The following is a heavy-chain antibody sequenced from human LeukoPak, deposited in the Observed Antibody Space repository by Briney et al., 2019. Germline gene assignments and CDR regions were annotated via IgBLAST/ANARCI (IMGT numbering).Heavy chain of an antibody. D-gene: IGHD6-19*01. J-gene: IGHJ6*02. Sequence: PETLSLTCTVSGGSISSSSYYWSWIRQPPGKGLEWIGEINHSGSTNYSPSLKSRVTISVDTSKNQFSLKLSSVTAADTAVYYCARRWGWYSSGWYPSKGMDVWGQGTTVTVSS. V-gene: IGHV4-39*07. CDR1: GGSISSSSYY. CDR3: ARRWGWYSSGWYPSKGMDV. CDR2: INHSGST.